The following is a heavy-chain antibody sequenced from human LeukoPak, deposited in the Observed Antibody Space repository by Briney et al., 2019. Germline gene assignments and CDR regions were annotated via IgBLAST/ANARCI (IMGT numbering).Heavy chain of an antibody. V-gene: IGHV4-39*07. CDR3: ARGQRWLYNWFDP. CDR2: IYYTGST. CDR1: GGYISGTSYY. D-gene: IGHD5-24*01. Sequence: PSETLSLTCTVSGGYISGTSYYWGWIRQPPGKGLEWIGSIYYTGSTYYNPSLKSRVAISVDTSKNQFSLRLTSVTAADTAVYYCARGQRWLYNWFDPWGPGTLVTVSS. J-gene: IGHJ5*02.